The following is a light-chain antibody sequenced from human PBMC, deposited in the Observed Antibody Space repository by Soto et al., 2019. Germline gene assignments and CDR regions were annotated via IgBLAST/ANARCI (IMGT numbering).Light chain of an antibody. CDR1: QSVNNY. Sequence: EIVLTQSPATLSLSPGERATLSCRTSQSVNNYLAWYQQKPGQAPRLLIYDASNRATGIPARFSGSGSGTDFTLTISSLEPEDFGVYYCQQRSNWPPLTFGGGTKVDIK. CDR2: DAS. CDR3: QQRSNWPPLT. J-gene: IGKJ4*01. V-gene: IGKV3-11*01.